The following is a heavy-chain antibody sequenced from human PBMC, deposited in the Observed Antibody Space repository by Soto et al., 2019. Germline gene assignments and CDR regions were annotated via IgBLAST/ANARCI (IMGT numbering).Heavy chain of an antibody. CDR1: GIPVSSNY. V-gene: IGHV3-53*04. Sequence: EVQLVESGGGLVQPGGSLRLSCVASGIPVSSNYMTWVRQAPGKGLEWVSVLHSGGDTYYANSVKGRFTISRHDSTNMLFLQMNSLTVEDTAVYYCARDGPYYYASRMDVWGQGTTVTVSS. J-gene: IGHJ6*02. CDR2: LHSGGDT. CDR3: ARDGPYYYASRMDV. D-gene: IGHD3-10*01.